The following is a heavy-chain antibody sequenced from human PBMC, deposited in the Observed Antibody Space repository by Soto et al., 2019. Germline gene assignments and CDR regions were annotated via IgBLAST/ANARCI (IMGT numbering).Heavy chain of an antibody. J-gene: IGHJ4*02. V-gene: IGHV3-23*01. CDR3: VRGSKGSYPGSRIFDF. Sequence: GGSLRLSCVASGLTFGSRAMSWVRQSPGEGLEWVSTITDTGGDAKYADSVRGRFAISRDNSKNTLYLQMSALRAEDSAIYFCVRGSKGSYPGSRIFDFWGRGTLVTVSS. D-gene: IGHD3-10*01. CDR1: GLTFGSRA. CDR2: ITDTGGDA.